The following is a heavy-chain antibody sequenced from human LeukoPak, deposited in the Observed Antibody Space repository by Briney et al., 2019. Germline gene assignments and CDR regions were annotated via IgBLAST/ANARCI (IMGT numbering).Heavy chain of an antibody. CDR1: GGSISSSSYY. CDR2: IYYSGST. CDR3: ATVRGVIKYYYYYGMDV. D-gene: IGHD3-10*01. J-gene: IGHJ6*02. Sequence: SETLSLTCTVSGGSISSSSYYWGWIRPPGKGLEWIGSIYYSGSTYYNPSLKSRVTISVDTSKNQFSLKLSSVTAADTAVYYCATVRGVIKYYYYYGMDVWGQGTTVTVSS. V-gene: IGHV4-39*07.